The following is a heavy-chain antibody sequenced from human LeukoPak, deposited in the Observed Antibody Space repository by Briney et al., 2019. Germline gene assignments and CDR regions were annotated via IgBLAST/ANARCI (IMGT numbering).Heavy chain of an antibody. V-gene: IGHV4-59*02. CDR1: GGSVSSYY. CDR3: ARARYANAWYAFDI. CDR2: LSHSGSS. J-gene: IGHJ3*02. D-gene: IGHD2-2*01. Sequence: SETPSLTCTVSGGSVSSYYWSWIRRPPGRGLEWIAYLSHSGSSDSNPSLTSRVTTLVDTSKNQFSLKLTSVAAADTAVYYCARARYANAWYAFDIWGHGTMVTVSS.